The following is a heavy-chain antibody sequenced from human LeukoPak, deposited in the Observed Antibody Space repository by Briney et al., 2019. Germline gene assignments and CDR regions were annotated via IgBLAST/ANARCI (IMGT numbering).Heavy chain of an antibody. CDR2: IGSDGSRT. V-gene: IGHV3-74*01. J-gene: IGHJ4*02. Sequence: GGSLRLSCAASGFTFISYWMHWVRQAPGKGLEWVSRIGSDGSRTSYADSVKGRFNISRDNAKNTLYLQMNSLRVEDTAVYYCARDLELVYYDSSGYDYWGQGTLVTVSS. CDR1: GFTFISYW. D-gene: IGHD3-22*01. CDR3: ARDLELVYYDSSGYDY.